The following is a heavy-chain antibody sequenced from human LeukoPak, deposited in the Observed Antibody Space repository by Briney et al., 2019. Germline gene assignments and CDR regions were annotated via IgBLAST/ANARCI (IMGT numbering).Heavy chain of an antibody. J-gene: IGHJ4*02. V-gene: IGHV1-69*06. D-gene: IGHD1-26*01. Sequence: SVKVSCKASGGNLGNYAISWVRQAPGQGLEWMGRIVPIFGSTNFAQKFQDRLTIAADKATNTLYLELTNLRSDDTAVYYCAREPGGVRRYFDYWDKRTLVTVSS. CDR1: GGNLGNYA. CDR3: AREPGGVRRYFDY. CDR2: IVPIFGST.